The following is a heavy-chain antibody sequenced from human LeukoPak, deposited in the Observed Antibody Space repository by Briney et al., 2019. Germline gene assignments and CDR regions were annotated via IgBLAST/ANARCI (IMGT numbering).Heavy chain of an antibody. Sequence: SETLSLTCTVSGGSISSYYRSWIRQPPGKGLEWIGYIYYSGSTNYNPSLKSRVTISVDTSKNQFSLKLSSVTAADTAVYYCARGAFWSGYRSLNWFDPWGQGTLVTVSS. D-gene: IGHD3-3*01. V-gene: IGHV4-59*12. CDR2: IYYSGST. J-gene: IGHJ5*02. CDR1: GGSISSYY. CDR3: ARGAFWSGYRSLNWFDP.